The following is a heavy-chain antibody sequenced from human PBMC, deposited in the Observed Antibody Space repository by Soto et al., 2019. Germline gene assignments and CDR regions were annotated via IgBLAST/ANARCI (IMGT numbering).Heavy chain of an antibody. Sequence: QVQLQESGPGLVKPSETLSLTCTVSGGSVSSGSFYWGWIRQPPGKGLEWIGYIYDSGNTNYNPSLKSGVTILLDTSKNQFSLKLSSVTAADTAMYYCARTYSWGSGRGRSMDVWGQGTTVTVS. CDR1: GGSVSSGSFY. J-gene: IGHJ6*02. V-gene: IGHV4-61*01. D-gene: IGHD3-10*01. CDR3: ARTYSWGSGRGRSMDV. CDR2: IYDSGNT.